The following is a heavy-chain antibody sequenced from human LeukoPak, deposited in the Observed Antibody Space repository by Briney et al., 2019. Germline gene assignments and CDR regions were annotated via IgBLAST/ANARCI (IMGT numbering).Heavy chain of an antibody. Sequence: PGGSLRLSCAASGFTVSSNYMSWVRQAPGKGLEWVSIIYGSGDTCYADSVKGRFTISRDNSKNTLYLQMNSLRAEDTAVYYCANYDILTGYPHVVYWGQGTLVTVSS. D-gene: IGHD3-9*01. J-gene: IGHJ4*02. CDR1: GFTVSSNY. V-gene: IGHV3-66*01. CDR3: ANYDILTGYPHVVY. CDR2: IYGSGDT.